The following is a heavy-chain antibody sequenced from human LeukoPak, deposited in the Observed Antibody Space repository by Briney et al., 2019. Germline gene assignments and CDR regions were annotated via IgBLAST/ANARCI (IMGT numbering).Heavy chain of an antibody. J-gene: IGHJ4*02. CDR1: GGSISSYY. Sequence: SETLSLTCTVSGGSISSYYWSWIRQPPGKGLEWIGYIYYRGSTNYNPSLKSRVTMSVDTSKNQFSLKLSSVTAADTAVYYCARTYYDILTGYYYFDYWGQGTLVTVSS. V-gene: IGHV4-59*12. CDR2: IYYRGST. CDR3: ARTYYDILTGYYYFDY. D-gene: IGHD3-9*01.